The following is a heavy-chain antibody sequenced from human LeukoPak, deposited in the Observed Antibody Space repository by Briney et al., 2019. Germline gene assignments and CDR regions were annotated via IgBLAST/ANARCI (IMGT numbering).Heavy chain of an antibody. D-gene: IGHD2-15*01. V-gene: IGHV3-30*18. CDR3: AKDGYCSGGSCFHDSYYYGMDV. J-gene: IGHJ6*02. Sequence: GRSLRLSCAASGFAFSNYAMHWVRQVPGKGLEWVAVISYDGTTEYYADSVKGRFTISRDNSKNTLYVEMSSLRPDDTAVYYCAKDGYCSGGSCFHDSYYYGMDVWGQGTTVTVSS. CDR1: GFAFSNYA. CDR2: ISYDGTTE.